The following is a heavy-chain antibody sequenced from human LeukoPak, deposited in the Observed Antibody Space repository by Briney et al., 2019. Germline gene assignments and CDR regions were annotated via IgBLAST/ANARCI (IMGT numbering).Heavy chain of an antibody. Sequence: GGSLRLSCAASGFTFSSYGMHWVRQAPGKGLEWVAVISYDGSNKYYADSVKGRFTISRDNSKNTLYLQMNSLRAEDTAVYYCASGTYGTWIQRHDAIDIWGQGTMVTVSS. V-gene: IGHV3-30*03. CDR1: GFTFSSYG. D-gene: IGHD5-18*01. CDR2: ISYDGSNK. CDR3: ASGTYGTWIQRHDAIDI. J-gene: IGHJ3*02.